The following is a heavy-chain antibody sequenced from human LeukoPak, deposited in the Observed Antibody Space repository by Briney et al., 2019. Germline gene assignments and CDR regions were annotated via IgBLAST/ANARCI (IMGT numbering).Heavy chain of an antibody. J-gene: IGHJ4*02. CDR3: AKDGAASTYFDN. D-gene: IGHD4/OR15-4a*01. CDR2: MWYDSSTK. Sequence: GRSLRLSCAASGFTFSSYGMHWVRQAPGKGLEGVAVMWYDSSTKYYADSVKGRFTISRDNSKNTLYMQMDSLRAEDTAVYYCAKDGAASTYFDNWGPGTLVTVSS. CDR1: GFTFSSYG. V-gene: IGHV3-33*06.